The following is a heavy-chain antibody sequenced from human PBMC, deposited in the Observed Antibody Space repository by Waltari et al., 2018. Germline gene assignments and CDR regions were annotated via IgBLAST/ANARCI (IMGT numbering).Heavy chain of an antibody. Sequence: EVQLVESGGVVVQPGGSLRLSCAASGFTFDDYAMHWVRQAPGKGLEWVSLISWDGGSTYYADSVKGRFTISRDNSKNSLYLQMNSLRAEDTALYYCVKSGWLARYYYYGMDVWGQGTTVTVSS. D-gene: IGHD6-19*01. CDR1: GFTFDDYA. CDR2: ISWDGGST. V-gene: IGHV3-43D*04. CDR3: VKSGWLARYYYYGMDV. J-gene: IGHJ6*02.